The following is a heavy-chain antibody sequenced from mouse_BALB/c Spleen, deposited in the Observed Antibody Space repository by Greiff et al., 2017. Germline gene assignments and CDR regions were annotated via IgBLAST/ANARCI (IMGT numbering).Heavy chain of an antibody. Sequence: EVRLVDSGGGLVQPGGSRRLSCAASGFTFSSFGMHWVRQAPEKGLEWVAYISSGSSTIYYADTVKGRFTISRDNPKNTLVLQMTSLRSEDTAMYYCERAEGNYFDVMDYWGQGTAVTVSS. D-gene: IGHD2-1*01. CDR2: ISSGSSTI. CDR1: GFTFSSFG. CDR3: ERAEGNYFDVMDY. J-gene: IGHJ4*01. V-gene: IGHV5-17*02.